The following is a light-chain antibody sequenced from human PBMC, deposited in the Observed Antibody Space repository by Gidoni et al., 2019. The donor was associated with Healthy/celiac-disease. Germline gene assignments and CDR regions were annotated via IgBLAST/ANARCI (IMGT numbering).Light chain of an antibody. CDR2: AAS. V-gene: IGKV1-39*01. CDR3: QQSYSTPTWT. Sequence: DIPMTQAPSSLSASVGARGTITCRASQSISSYLNLYQQKPGQAPKLLIYAASSFQSGVPLRFSGSGSGTDFSLTISSLQPEYFATYYCQQSYSTPTWTFGQGTKVEIK. CDR1: QSISSY. J-gene: IGKJ1*01.